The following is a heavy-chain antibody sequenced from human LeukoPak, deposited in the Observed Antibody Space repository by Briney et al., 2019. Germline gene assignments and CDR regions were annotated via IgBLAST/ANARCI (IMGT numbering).Heavy chain of an antibody. CDR2: IRYDGSNK. CDR3: AKDLVRGARIFYFDY. CDR1: GFTFSNYG. Sequence: PGGSLRLSCAASGFTFSNYGMNWVRQAPGKGLEWVAFIRYDGSNKYYADSVKGRFTISRDNSKNTLYLQMNSLRAEDTAVYYCAKDLVRGARIFYFDYWGQGTLVTVSS. D-gene: IGHD3-10*01. J-gene: IGHJ4*02. V-gene: IGHV3-30*02.